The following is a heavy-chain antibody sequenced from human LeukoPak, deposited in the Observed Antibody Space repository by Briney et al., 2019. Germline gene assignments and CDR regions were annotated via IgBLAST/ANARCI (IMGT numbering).Heavy chain of an antibody. Sequence: GASVKVSCKASGYTFTGYYMHWVRQAPGQGLEWMGWINPNSGGTNYAQKFQGRVTMTRDTSISTAYMELSRLRSDDTAVYYCARDRRGGWLLDYYYYYMDVWGKGTTVTISS. D-gene: IGHD5-12*01. CDR2: INPNSGGT. V-gene: IGHV1-2*02. CDR3: ARDRRGGWLLDYYYYYMDV. J-gene: IGHJ6*03. CDR1: GYTFTGYY.